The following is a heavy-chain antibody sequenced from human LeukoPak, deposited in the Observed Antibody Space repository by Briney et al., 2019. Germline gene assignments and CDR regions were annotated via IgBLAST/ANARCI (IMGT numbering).Heavy chain of an antibody. CDR1: GFTFSSYS. D-gene: IGHD4-17*01. V-gene: IGHV3-48*04. CDR3: ARGSGGYGDYGDY. CDR2: ISSSSSTI. J-gene: IGHJ4*02. Sequence: GGSLRLSCAASGFTFSSYSMNWVRQAPGKGLEWVSYISSSSSTIYYADSVKGRFTISRDNAKNSLYLQMNSLRAEDTAVYYCARGSGGYGDYGDYWGQGTLVTVSS.